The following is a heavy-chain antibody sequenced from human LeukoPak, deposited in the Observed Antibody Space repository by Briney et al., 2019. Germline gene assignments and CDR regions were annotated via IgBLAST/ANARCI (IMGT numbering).Heavy chain of an antibody. V-gene: IGHV1-8*01. CDR2: MNPNSGNT. D-gene: IGHD3-10*01. CDR1: GYTFTSYD. J-gene: IGHJ4*02. CDR3: ARGRFRLITMVRGGWSY. Sequence: ASVRVSCKASGYTFTSYDINWVRQATGQGLEWMGWMNPNSGNTGYAQKFQGRVTMTRNTSISTAYMELSSLRSEDTAVYYCARGRFRLITMVRGGWSYWGQGTLVTVSS.